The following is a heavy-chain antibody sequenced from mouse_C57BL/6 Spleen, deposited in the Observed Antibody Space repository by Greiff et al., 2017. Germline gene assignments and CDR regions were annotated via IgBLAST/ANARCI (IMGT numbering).Heavy chain of an antibody. Sequence: VKLMESGAELVKPGASVKISCKASGYAFSSYWMNWVKQRPGKGLEWIGQIYPGDGDTNYNGKFKGKATLTADKSSSTAYMQLSSLTSEDSAVYFCTSRQLRLRGAMDYWGQGTSVTVSS. V-gene: IGHV1-80*01. CDR2: IYPGDGDT. CDR1: GYAFSSYW. J-gene: IGHJ4*01. D-gene: IGHD3-2*02. CDR3: TSRQLRLRGAMDY.